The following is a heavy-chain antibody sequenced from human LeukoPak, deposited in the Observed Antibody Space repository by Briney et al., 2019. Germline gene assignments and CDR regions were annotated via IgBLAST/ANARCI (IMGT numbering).Heavy chain of an antibody. CDR1: GGSISSSSYY. J-gene: IGHJ4*02. CDR3: ARDQRRRYYFDY. Sequence: SETLSLTCTVSGGSISSSSYYWDWIRQPPGKGLEWIGSFYYSGSTYYNPSLKSRLTIFADTSKNQFSLKLRSVTAADTAVYYCARDQRRRYYFDYWGQGTLVTVSS. CDR2: FYYSGST. V-gene: IGHV4-39*02.